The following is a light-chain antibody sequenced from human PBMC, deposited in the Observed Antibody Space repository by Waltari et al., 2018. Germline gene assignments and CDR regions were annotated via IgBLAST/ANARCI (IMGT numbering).Light chain of an antibody. CDR1: SSDVGGFNY. CDR3: NSYAGTNNVV. CDR2: EVS. V-gene: IGLV2-8*01. Sequence: QSALTQPPSASGSPGQSVTISCTATSSDVGGFNYVSWYQQHPGKAPKLMIYEVSNRPQGVPDRFSGPKSGNTASLAVSGPQAEDEGDYDCNSYAGTNNVVFGGGTKLTVL. J-gene: IGLJ2*01.